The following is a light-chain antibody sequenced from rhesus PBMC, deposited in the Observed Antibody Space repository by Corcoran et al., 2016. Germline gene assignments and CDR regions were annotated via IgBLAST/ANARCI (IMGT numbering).Light chain of an antibody. Sequence: DIQMTQSPSSLSASVGDRVTITCRASENGNNYLNWYQQKTGKAPKLLISKAFTLESGVPARFSGSGSGTDYTFTISSRQPEDVASYHCPHGSGTPWTFGQGTKVAIK. CDR2: KAF. CDR3: PHGSGTPWT. V-gene: IGKV1-74*01. J-gene: IGKJ1*01. CDR1: ENGNNY.